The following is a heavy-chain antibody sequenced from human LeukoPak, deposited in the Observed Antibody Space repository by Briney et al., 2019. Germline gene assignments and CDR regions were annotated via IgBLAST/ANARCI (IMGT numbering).Heavy chain of an antibody. CDR1: GFTFSSYE. D-gene: IGHD1-26*01. CDR2: ISSSGSTI. CDR3: ARDLLGWELHYFDY. Sequence: GGSLRLSCAASGFTFSSYEMNWVRQAPGQGLEWVSYISSSGSTIYYADSVKGRFTISRDNAKNSLYLQMNSLRAEDTAVYYCARDLLGWELHYFDYWGQGTLVTVSS. V-gene: IGHV3-48*03. J-gene: IGHJ4*02.